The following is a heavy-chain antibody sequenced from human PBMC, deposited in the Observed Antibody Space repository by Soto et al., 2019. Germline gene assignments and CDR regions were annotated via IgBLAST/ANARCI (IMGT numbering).Heavy chain of an antibody. Sequence: ASVKVSCKASGYTFTGYYMHWVRQAPGQGLEWMGWINPNSGGTNYAQKFQGWVTMTRDTSISTAYMELSRLRSDDTAVYYCARVVAAADFYGMDAWGQGTTVTVSS. V-gene: IGHV1-2*04. CDR3: ARVVAAADFYGMDA. J-gene: IGHJ6*02. CDR2: INPNSGGT. CDR1: GYTFTGYY. D-gene: IGHD6-13*01.